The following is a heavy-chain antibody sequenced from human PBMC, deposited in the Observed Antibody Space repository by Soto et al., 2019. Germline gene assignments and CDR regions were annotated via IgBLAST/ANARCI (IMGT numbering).Heavy chain of an antibody. V-gene: IGHV3-30-3*01. CDR1: GFTFTTSA. CDR3: ARHQVSGVWEIDL. CDR2: ISYDGGNK. Sequence: QVQLVESGGGVVQPGRSPRLSCAASGFTFTTSAMHWVRQAPGKGLEWVAVISYDGGNKYYGDSVKGRFTISRDNSKSTLYLQMNSLRAGDTAVYYCARHQVSGVWEIDLWGQGTLVTVSS. J-gene: IGHJ5*02. D-gene: IGHD1-26*01.